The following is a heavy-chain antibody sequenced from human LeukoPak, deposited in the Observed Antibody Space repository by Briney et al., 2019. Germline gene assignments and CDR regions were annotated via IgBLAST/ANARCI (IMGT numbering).Heavy chain of an antibody. CDR1: GGSITSGGHY. V-gene: IGHV4-31*03. CDR2: IYYSGST. D-gene: IGHD5-18*01. CDR3: ARSVLGYSYGLHIDY. Sequence: SQTLSLTCTVSGGSITSGGHYWSWIRQHPGKGLEWIGYIYYSGSTYYNPSLKSRVTISVDTSKNQFSLKLSSLTAADTAVYYCARSVLGYSYGLHIDYWGQGTLVTVSS. J-gene: IGHJ4*02.